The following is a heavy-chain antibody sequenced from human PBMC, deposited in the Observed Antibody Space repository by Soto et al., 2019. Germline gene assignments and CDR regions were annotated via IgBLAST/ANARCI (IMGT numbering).Heavy chain of an antibody. CDR2: FDPEDGET. Sequence: ASVKVSCKVSGYTLTELSMHWVRQAPGKGLEWMGGFDPEDGETIYAQKFQGRVTMTEDTSTDTAYMELSSLRSEDTAVYYCATDEPNTMVRGGYYFDYWGQGTLVTVSS. V-gene: IGHV1-24*01. D-gene: IGHD3-10*01. CDR1: GYTLTELS. CDR3: ATDEPNTMVRGGYYFDY. J-gene: IGHJ4*02.